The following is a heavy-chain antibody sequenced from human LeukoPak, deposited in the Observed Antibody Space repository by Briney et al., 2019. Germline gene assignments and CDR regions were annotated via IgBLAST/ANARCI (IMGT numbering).Heavy chain of an antibody. Sequence: GGSLRLSCAASGFTFSSYSMNWVRQAPGKGLEWVSSISSSSSYIYYADSVKGRFTSSRDNAKNSLYLQMNSLRAEDTAVYYCARDGYCSSTSCYIDEYFVYWGQGTLVTVSS. CDR1: GFTFSSYS. J-gene: IGHJ4*02. CDR3: ARDGYCSSTSCYIDEYFVY. D-gene: IGHD2-2*02. V-gene: IGHV3-21*01. CDR2: ISSSSSYI.